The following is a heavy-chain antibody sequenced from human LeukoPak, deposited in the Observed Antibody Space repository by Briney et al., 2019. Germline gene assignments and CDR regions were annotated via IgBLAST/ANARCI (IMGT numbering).Heavy chain of an antibody. V-gene: IGHV3-23*01. CDR2: ISGSGGNT. CDR1: GFTFSSYA. Sequence: GGSLRLSCAASGFTFSSYAMSWVRQAPGKGLEWVSAISGSGGNTYYADSVKGRFTISRDNSKNTLFLQMNRLRAEDTAVYYCARNLGVIVPAAAFDYWGQXTLVTVS. J-gene: IGHJ4*02. CDR3: ARNLGVIVPAAAFDY. D-gene: IGHD2-2*01.